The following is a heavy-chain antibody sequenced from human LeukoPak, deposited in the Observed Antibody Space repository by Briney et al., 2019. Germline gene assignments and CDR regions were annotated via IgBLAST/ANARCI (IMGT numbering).Heavy chain of an antibody. CDR3: ARTRCGSSVDRATGFDY. D-gene: IGHD5-24*01. CDR1: GYTFQILG. CDR2: LSAYKGNT. V-gene: IGHV1-18*01. Sequence: GASVSVSCRASGYTFQILGISWGPRAPGQALEGRGGLSAYKGNTNYAQNFQDRVTMTTDTSTSTAYMDLRRLTSDDTAVYYCARTRCGSSVDRATGFDYWGRGTLVTVSS. J-gene: IGHJ4*02.